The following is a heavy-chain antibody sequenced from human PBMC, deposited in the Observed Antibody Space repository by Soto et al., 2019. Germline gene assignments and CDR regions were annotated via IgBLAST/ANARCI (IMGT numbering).Heavy chain of an antibody. Sequence: QVHLVQSGAVVENPGASVKVSCKASGYTFTNFGINWVRQAPGQGLEWMGWITPYNGNANYPQKQQDRLTITTDTSTNTAYLDLRSLRSDDTAVYFCARARMCSVAHHAYWGQGTRVTVSS. J-gene: IGHJ4*02. CDR3: ARARMCSVAHHAY. D-gene: IGHD6-19*01. CDR1: GYTFTNFG. CDR2: ITPYNGNA. V-gene: IGHV1-18*04.